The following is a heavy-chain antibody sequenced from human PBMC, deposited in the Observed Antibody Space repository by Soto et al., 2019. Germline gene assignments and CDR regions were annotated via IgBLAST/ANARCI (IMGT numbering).Heavy chain of an antibody. Sequence: XGFLRLSCAASGLTFSSYEKNWVRQAPGKGLEWISYISPNSTTIYYSDSVKGRFTISRDNAKSSLNLQMNSLRAEDTAVYYCARAQGTPVRGVYGMDVWGQGTTVTVSS. D-gene: IGHD3-10*01. CDR1: GLTFSSYE. V-gene: IGHV3-48*03. CDR2: ISPNSTTI. CDR3: ARAQGTPVRGVYGMDV. J-gene: IGHJ6*02.